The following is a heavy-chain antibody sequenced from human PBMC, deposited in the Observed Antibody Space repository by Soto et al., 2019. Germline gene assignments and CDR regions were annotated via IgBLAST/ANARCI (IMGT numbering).Heavy chain of an antibody. D-gene: IGHD2-2*01. CDR1: GYTFTSYY. V-gene: IGHV1-46*01. J-gene: IGHJ1*01. CDR2: INPSVGST. CDR3: AGGSRDIVVVPVATGSEAEYFQH. Sequence: ASVKVSCKASGYTFTSYYMHWVRQAPGQGLEWMGIINPSVGSTNYAQKFQGRVTMTADKSTSTAYMELSSLRSEDTAVYYCAGGSRDIVVVPVATGSEAEYFQHWGQGTLVTVSS.